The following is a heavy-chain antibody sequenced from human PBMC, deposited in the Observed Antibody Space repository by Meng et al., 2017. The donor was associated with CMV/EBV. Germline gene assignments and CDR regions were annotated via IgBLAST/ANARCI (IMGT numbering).Heavy chain of an antibody. CDR3: AREPVSSY. V-gene: IGHV3-30-3*01. J-gene: IGHJ4*02. CDR2: ISYDGSNK. Sequence: GESLKISSAASGFTFSSYAMHWVRQAPGKGLEWVAVISYDGSNKYYADSVKGRFTISRDNSKNTLYLQMNSLRAEDTAVYYCAREPVSSYWGQGTLVTVSS. D-gene: IGHD3-16*01. CDR1: GFTFSSYA.